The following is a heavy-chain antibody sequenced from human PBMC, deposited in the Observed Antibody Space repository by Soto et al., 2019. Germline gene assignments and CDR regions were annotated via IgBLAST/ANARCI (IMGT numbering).Heavy chain of an antibody. V-gene: IGHV4-31*03. Sequence: SETLSLTCTVSGGSISSGGYYWSWIRQHPGKGLEWIGYIYYSGSTYYNPSLKSRVTISVDTSKNQFSLKLSFVTAADTVVYYCARETLWFGESSNKNYYYGMDVWGQGTTVS. J-gene: IGHJ6*02. D-gene: IGHD3-10*01. CDR2: IYYSGST. CDR3: ARETLWFGESSNKNYYYGMDV. CDR1: GGSISSGGYY.